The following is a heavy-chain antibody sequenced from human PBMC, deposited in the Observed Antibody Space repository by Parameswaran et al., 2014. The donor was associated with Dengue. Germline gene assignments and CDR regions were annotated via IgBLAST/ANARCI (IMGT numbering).Heavy chain of an antibody. CDR3: ARVGGTDPYYYYYGMDV. Sequence: VRQAPGKGLEWIGSLYYSGTTYYNPSLKSRVTISVDTSKNQFSLRLTSVTAADTAVYYCARVGGTDPYYYYYGMDVWGQGTTVTVSS. D-gene: IGHD1-26*01. J-gene: IGHJ6*02. CDR2: LYYSGTT. V-gene: IGHV4-39*01.